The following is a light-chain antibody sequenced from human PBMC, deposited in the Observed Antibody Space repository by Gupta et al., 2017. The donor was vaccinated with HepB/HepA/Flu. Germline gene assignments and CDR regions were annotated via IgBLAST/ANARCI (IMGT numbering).Light chain of an antibody. Sequence: QSALTQPASVSGSPGQSITISCTGTCSDVGSYNLVSWYQQHPGKAPKLMIYEVSKRPSGVSNRFSGSKSGNTASLTISGLQAEDEADYYCCSYAGSRTLGNYVFGTGTKVTVL. CDR3: CSYAGSRTLGNYV. CDR1: CSDVGSYNL. V-gene: IGLV2-23*02. CDR2: EVS. J-gene: IGLJ1*01.